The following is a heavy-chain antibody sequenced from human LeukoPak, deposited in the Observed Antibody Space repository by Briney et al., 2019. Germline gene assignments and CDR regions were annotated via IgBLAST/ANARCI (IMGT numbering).Heavy chain of an antibody. V-gene: IGHV4-34*01. Sequence: SETLSLTCAVYGGSFSGYYWSWIRQPPGKGLEWIGEINHSGSTYYNPSLKSRVTMSVDTSKNQFSLKLSSVSAADTAVYYCARQRVPAYYFDYWGQGTLVTVSA. CDR1: GGSFSGYY. J-gene: IGHJ4*02. CDR3: ARQRVPAYYFDY. D-gene: IGHD4/OR15-4a*01. CDR2: INHSGST.